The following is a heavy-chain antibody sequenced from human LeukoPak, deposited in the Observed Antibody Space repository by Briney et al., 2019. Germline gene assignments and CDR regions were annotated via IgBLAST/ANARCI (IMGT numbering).Heavy chain of an antibody. CDR1: GFTFSSYG. D-gene: IGHD3-9*01. J-gene: IGHJ4*02. V-gene: IGHV3-30*02. CDR3: AKDHALYYILSGRIDY. CDR2: IRDDGSNK. Sequence: PGGSLRLSCAASGFTFSSYGMHWVRQAPGKGLEWVAFIRDDGSNKYYADSVKGRFTISRDNSKNTLYLQMNSLRAEDTAVYYCAKDHALYYILSGRIDYWGQGTLVTVSS.